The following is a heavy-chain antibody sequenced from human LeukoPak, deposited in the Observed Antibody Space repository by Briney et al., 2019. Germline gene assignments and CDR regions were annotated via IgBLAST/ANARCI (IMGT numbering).Heavy chain of an antibody. D-gene: IGHD5-12*01. V-gene: IGHV1-8*01. CDR3: ATGMFDTDYSFLGFEY. J-gene: IGHJ4*02. CDR2: LNPQNGNT. Sequence: ASVKVSCKGSGNTFMKFDFHWVRQATGQGPEWMGRLNPQNGNTEYAPKFQGRVTMTRNTSITTAHMELSSLTSEDTAVYYCATGMFDTDYSFLGFEYWGLGTPVSVSS. CDR1: GNTFMKFD.